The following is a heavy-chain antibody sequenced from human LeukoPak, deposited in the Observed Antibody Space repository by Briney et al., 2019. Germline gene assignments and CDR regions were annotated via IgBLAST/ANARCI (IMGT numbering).Heavy chain of an antibody. D-gene: IGHD4-23*01. J-gene: IGHJ4*02. CDR2: IYYSGST. Sequence: PSETLSLTCTVSGGSISSSSYYWGWIRQPPGKGLEWIGSIYYSGSTYYNPSLKSRVTISVDTSKNQFSLKLSSVTAADTAVYYCARDDYGGWHGENYFDYWGQGTLVTVSS. CDR1: GGSISSSSYY. V-gene: IGHV4-39*07. CDR3: ARDDYGGWHGENYFDY.